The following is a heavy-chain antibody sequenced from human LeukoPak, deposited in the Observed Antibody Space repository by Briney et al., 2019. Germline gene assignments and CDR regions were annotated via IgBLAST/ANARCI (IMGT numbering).Heavy chain of an antibody. J-gene: IGHJ3*02. CDR1: GFTFSSYS. Sequence: GGSLRLPCAASGFTFSSYSMNWVRQAPGKGLEWVSSISSSSSYIYYADSVKGRFTISRDNAKNSLYLQMNSLRAEDTAVYYCARSVVLLWFGELGAFDIWGQGTMVTVSS. D-gene: IGHD3-10*01. CDR2: ISSSSSYI. CDR3: ARSVVLLWFGELGAFDI. V-gene: IGHV3-21*01.